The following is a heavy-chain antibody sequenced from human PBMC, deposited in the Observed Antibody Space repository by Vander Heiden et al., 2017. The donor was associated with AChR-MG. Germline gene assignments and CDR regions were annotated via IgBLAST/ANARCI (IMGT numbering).Heavy chain of an antibody. CDR1: GGSISSSDYF. D-gene: IGHD6-13*01. CDR2: IYYSGST. J-gene: IGHJ4*02. Sequence: QLQLQESGPGLVKPSETLSLTCAVSGGSISSSDYFWGWIRQPPGKGLEWIGTIYYSGSTYYNPSLKSRLTISVDTSKNQFSLKLTSVTAADTAVYYCARHGAGTNLEFDFWGQGTPVTVSS. CDR3: ARHGAGTNLEFDF. V-gene: IGHV4-39*01.